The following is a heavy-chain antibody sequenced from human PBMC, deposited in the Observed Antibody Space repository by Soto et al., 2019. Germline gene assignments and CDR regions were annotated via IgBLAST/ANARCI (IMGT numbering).Heavy chain of an antibody. Sequence: ASVKVSCQASGYTFTSYAMHWVRQAPGQRLEWMGWINAGNGNTKYSQKFQGRVTITRDTSASTAYMELSSLRSEDTAVYYCARDYYGSSTYINWFDPWGQGTLVTVSS. CDR1: GYTFTSYA. V-gene: IGHV1-3*01. CDR3: ARDYYGSSTYINWFDP. J-gene: IGHJ5*02. D-gene: IGHD3-10*01. CDR2: INAGNGNT.